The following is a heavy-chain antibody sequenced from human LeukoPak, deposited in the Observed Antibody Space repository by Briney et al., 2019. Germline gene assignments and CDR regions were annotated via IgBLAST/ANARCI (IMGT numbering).Heavy chain of an antibody. J-gene: IGHJ5*02. Sequence: ASETLSLTCTVSGGSISNYYWTWIRQPAGKGLEWIGRIYPSGSSTYNPSLKSRVTISVDTSKNQFSLKLSSVTAADTAVYYCARADYSNYFWFDPWGQGTLVTVSS. CDR1: GGSISNYY. CDR2: IYPSGSS. D-gene: IGHD4-11*01. V-gene: IGHV4-4*07. CDR3: ARADYSNYFWFDP.